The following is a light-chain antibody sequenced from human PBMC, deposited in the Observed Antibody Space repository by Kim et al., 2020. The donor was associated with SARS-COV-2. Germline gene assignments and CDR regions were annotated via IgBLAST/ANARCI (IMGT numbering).Light chain of an antibody. CDR1: KLGNKY. Sequence: SYELTQPPSVSVSPGQTASISCSGDKLGNKYTYWYQQKPGQSPVLVIYQDRKRPSGIPERFSGSNSGNTATLTISGTQAMDEADYYCQAWDSSTMVFGGGTQLTVL. CDR3: QAWDSSTMV. CDR2: QDR. V-gene: IGLV3-1*01. J-gene: IGLJ2*01.